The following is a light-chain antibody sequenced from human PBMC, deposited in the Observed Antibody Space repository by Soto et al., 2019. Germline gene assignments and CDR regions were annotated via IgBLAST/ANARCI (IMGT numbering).Light chain of an antibody. CDR2: GAS. CDR3: QHYNSRPHFT. V-gene: IGKV3-15*01. CDR1: QSVSSN. Sequence: EIVMTQSPATLSVSPGERATLSCRASQSVSSNLAWYQQKPGQAPRLLIYGASTRATGIPARFSGSGAETVFTLAICRLQSEWLEVYYCQHYNSRPHFTLGAGTKVDIK. J-gene: IGKJ3*01.